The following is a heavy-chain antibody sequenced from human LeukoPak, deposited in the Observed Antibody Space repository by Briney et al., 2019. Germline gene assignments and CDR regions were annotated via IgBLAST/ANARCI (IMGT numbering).Heavy chain of an antibody. CDR3: VRHPPRGYYGSADTFDI. CDR1: GGSTSSYY. J-gene: IGHJ3*02. CDR2: IYYSGST. Sequence: PSETLSLTCSVSGGSTSSYYWSWIRQPPGKGQEWIGYIYYSGSTNYNPSPKSRVTMSIDTSKNQFSLNLTSVTAADTAVYYCVRHPPRGYYGSADTFDIWGQGTMVTVSS. V-gene: IGHV4-59*08. D-gene: IGHD3-10*01.